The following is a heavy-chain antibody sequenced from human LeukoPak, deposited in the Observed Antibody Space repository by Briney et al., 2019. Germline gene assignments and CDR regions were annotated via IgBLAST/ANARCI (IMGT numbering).Heavy chain of an antibody. CDR2: IYYSGST. J-gene: IGHJ6*03. D-gene: IGHD6-13*01. CDR1: GGSISSSSYY. Sequence: SETLSLTCTVSGGSISSSSYYWGWIRQPPGKGLEWIGSIYYSGSTYYNPSLKSRVTISVDTSKNQFSLKLSSVTAADTAVYYCARGKTEGSSWYVSDYYYYMDVWGKGTTVTVSS. V-gene: IGHV4-39*07. CDR3: ARGKTEGSSWYVSDYYYYMDV.